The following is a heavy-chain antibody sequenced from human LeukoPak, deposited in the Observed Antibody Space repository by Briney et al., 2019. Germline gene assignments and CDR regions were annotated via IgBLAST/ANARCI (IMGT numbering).Heavy chain of an antibody. CDR2: INPNSGGT. Sequence: GASVKVSCKASGYTFTGYYTHWVRQAPGQGLEWMGWINPNSGGTNYAQKFQGRVTMTRDTSISTAYMELSRLRSDDTAVYYCAREPHYDLLTGYALGYLDLWGRGTLLTVSS. D-gene: IGHD3-9*01. J-gene: IGHJ2*01. CDR1: GYTFTGYY. V-gene: IGHV1-2*02. CDR3: AREPHYDLLTGYALGYLDL.